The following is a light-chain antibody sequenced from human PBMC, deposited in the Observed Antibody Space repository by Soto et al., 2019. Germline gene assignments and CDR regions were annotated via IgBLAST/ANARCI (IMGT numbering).Light chain of an antibody. CDR3: QQYVASPYT. Sequence: DIVLTQSPGTLSLSPGERATLSCGASQSINSRSLAWYQQKPGQAPRLLIYDASSRATGIPDRFSASGSGTDFTLTISRLEPEDFAVYYCQQYVASPYTFGHGTKVDIK. J-gene: IGKJ2*01. CDR1: QSINSRS. CDR2: DAS. V-gene: IGKV3-20*01.